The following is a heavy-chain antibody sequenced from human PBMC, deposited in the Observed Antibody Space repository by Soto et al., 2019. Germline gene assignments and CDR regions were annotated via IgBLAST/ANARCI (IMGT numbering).Heavy chain of an antibody. CDR2: IIPIFGTA. D-gene: IGHD3-22*01. V-gene: IGHV1-69*01. CDR3: AREMDDEGTPRMYYDSSGYYYGGDRGSFDY. J-gene: IGHJ4*02. CDR1: GGTFSSYA. Sequence: QVQLVQSGAEVKKPGSSVKVSCKASGGTFSSYAISWVRQAPGQGLEWMGGIIPIFGTATYAQKFQGRVTIRADESTSTAYMERSSLRSEDMAVYYCAREMDDEGTPRMYYDSSGYYYGGDRGSFDYWGQGTLVTVSS.